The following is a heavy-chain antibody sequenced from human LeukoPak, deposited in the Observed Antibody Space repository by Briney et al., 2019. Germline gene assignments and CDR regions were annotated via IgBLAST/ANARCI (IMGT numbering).Heavy chain of an antibody. CDR1: GGSISSGGYY. Sequence: PSETLSLTCTVSGGSISSGGYYWSWIRQPPGKGLEWIGYIYHSGSTYYNPSLKSRVTISVDRSKNQFSLKLSSVTAADTAVYYCARDPPGGIGEYFQLWGQGTLVTVSS. CDR2: IYHSGST. D-gene: IGHD2-15*01. V-gene: IGHV4-30-2*01. J-gene: IGHJ1*01. CDR3: ARDPPGGIGEYFQL.